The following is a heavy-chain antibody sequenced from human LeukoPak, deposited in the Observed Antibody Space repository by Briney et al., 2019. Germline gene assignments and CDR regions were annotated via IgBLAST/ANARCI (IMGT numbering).Heavy chain of an antibody. D-gene: IGHD3-22*01. CDR2: ISGSGGST. J-gene: IGHJ4*02. Sequence: GGSLRLSCAASGFTFSNYAMSWVRQAPGKGLEWVSVISGSGGSTYYADSVKGRFTISRDNSKNTLYLQMNSLRAEDTALYYCAREKPFYDSSGYYYPIAFDYWGQGTLVTVSS. CDR3: AREKPFYDSSGYYYPIAFDY. V-gene: IGHV3-23*01. CDR1: GFTFSNYA.